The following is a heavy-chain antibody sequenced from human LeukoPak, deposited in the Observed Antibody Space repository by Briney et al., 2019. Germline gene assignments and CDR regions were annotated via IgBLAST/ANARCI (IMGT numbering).Heavy chain of an antibody. D-gene: IGHD3-16*01. J-gene: IGHJ6*03. Sequence: SETLSLTCAVSGYSISSGYYWGWIRQPPGKGLEWIGSIYHSGSTYYNPSLKRRVTISVDTSKNQFSLKLSSVTAADTAVYYCARVGGVGYYYYMDVWGKGTTVTVSS. CDR1: GYSISSGYY. CDR2: IYHSGST. CDR3: ARVGGVGYYYYMDV. V-gene: IGHV4-38-2*01.